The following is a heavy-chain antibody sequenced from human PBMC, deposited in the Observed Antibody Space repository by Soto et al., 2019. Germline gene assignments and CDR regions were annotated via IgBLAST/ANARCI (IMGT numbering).Heavy chain of an antibody. Sequence: EASVKVSCKASGYTFTSYAMHWVRQAPGQRLEWMGWINAGNGNTKYSQKFQGRVTITRDTSASTAYMELSSLRSEDTAVYYCARTVYCISTSCYSFEYWGQGTLVTVSS. D-gene: IGHD2-2*01. CDR1: GYTFTSYA. CDR3: ARTVYCISTSCYSFEY. CDR2: INAGNGNT. J-gene: IGHJ4*02. V-gene: IGHV1-3*01.